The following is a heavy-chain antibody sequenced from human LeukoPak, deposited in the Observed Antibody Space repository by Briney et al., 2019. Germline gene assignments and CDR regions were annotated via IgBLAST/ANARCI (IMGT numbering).Heavy chain of an antibody. Sequence: SVKFSCKASGGTFSSYAISWVRQAPGQGLEWMGRIIPIFGTANYAQKFQGRVTITTDESTSTAYMELSSLRSEDTAVYYCARDAPVIFYYDSSGYSNYFDYWGQGTLVTVSS. CDR3: ARDAPVIFYYDSSGYSNYFDY. J-gene: IGHJ4*02. CDR2: IIPIFGTA. CDR1: GGTFSSYA. V-gene: IGHV1-69*05. D-gene: IGHD3-22*01.